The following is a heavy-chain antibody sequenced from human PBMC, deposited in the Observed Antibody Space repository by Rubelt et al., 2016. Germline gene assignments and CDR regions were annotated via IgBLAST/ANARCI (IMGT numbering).Heavy chain of an antibody. Sequence: QVQLQQWGAGLLKPSETLSLTCAVYGGSFSGYYWSWIRQPPGKGLEWIGEINHSGSTNYNPSLKSRVTISVDTSKNQFSLKVSSWTAADTAVYYCARTDDILTSDVWGQGTTVTVSS. CDR1: GGSFSGYY. CDR2: INHSGST. CDR3: ARTDDILTSDV. D-gene: IGHD3-9*01. J-gene: IGHJ6*02. V-gene: IGHV4-34*01.